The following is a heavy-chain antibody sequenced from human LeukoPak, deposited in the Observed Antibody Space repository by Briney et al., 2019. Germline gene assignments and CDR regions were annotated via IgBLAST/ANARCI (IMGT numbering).Heavy chain of an antibody. D-gene: IGHD3-22*01. CDR3: ATGNYNDSRGYYTFGH. CDR2: INGDGTTT. Sequence: GGSLRLSCAASGFTFNKYWMHWVRQVPGKGLVWVSRINGDGTTTSYADSVKGGLTMSRDNAKNTLYLQMSGLRVEDTAVYYCATGNYNDSRGYYTFGHWGQGTLVTVSS. V-gene: IGHV3-74*01. CDR1: GFTFNKYW. J-gene: IGHJ4*02.